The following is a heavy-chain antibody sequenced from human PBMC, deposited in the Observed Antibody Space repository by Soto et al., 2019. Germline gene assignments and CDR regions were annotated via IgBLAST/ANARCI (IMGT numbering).Heavy chain of an antibody. CDR3: ATSGQSSWANMDV. J-gene: IGHJ6*02. Sequence: EVQLLESGGGLVQPGGSLRLSCAASGFTFSSYAINWVRQAPGKGLEWVSTISGSGDKTYYADSVKGRFTISRDNSKNPLSLQMNSLRAEDTAVYYCATSGQSSWANMDVWGQGTTVTVSS. V-gene: IGHV3-23*01. CDR1: GFTFSSYA. D-gene: IGHD2-2*01. CDR2: ISGSGDKT.